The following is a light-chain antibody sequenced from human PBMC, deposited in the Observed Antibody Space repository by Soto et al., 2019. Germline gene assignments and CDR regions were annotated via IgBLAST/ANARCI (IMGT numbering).Light chain of an antibody. Sequence: QSALTQPASVSGSPGQSITISCTGSSSDVGGYKYVSWYQQHPGKVPKLMIYEVTNRPSGVSNRFSGSKSGNTASLTISGLQAEDEADYYCSSYTSSSTLWVFGGGTKVTVL. V-gene: IGLV2-14*01. CDR3: SSYTSSSTLWV. J-gene: IGLJ3*02. CDR1: SSDVGGYKY. CDR2: EVT.